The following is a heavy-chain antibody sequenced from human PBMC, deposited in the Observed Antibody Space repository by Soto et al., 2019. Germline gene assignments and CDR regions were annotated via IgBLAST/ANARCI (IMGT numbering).Heavy chain of an antibody. CDR1: GDTLSSYT. V-gene: IGHV1-3*01. CDR2: INGGNGHT. Sequence: QVQFVQSGAEVKKPGASVRISCAASGDTLSSYTIHWLRQAPGQRLEWMGWINGGNGHTKYSQNFQGAVTCTRDTSAKVVYMEVRGLRYEATAGYYCAGGRGLGDGFDTWGQGTLVTVSS. CDR3: AGGRGLGDGFDT. D-gene: IGHD2-15*01. J-gene: IGHJ5*02.